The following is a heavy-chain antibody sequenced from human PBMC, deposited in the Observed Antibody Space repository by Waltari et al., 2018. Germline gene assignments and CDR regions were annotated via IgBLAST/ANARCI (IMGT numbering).Heavy chain of an antibody. CDR2: IIPILGIA. CDR3: ASQPSIAASGYYYGMDV. CDR1: GGTFSSYA. Sequence: QVQLVQSGAEVTKPGSSVKVSCKASGGTFSSYAISWVRQAPGQGLEWMGRIIPILGIANYAQKFQGRVTITADKSTSTAYMELSSLRSEDTAVYYCASQPSIAASGYYYGMDVWGQGTTVTVSS. V-gene: IGHV1-69*04. J-gene: IGHJ6*02. D-gene: IGHD6-6*01.